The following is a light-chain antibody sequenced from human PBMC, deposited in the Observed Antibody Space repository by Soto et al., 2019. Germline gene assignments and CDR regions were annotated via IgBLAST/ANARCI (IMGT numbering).Light chain of an antibody. CDR2: AAS. J-gene: IGKJ4*01. CDR3: QQYYSYPLT. V-gene: IGKV1-8*01. Sequence: AIRMTPSPSSFSSSTGDRVTNTFRASQGISSYLAWYQQKPGKAPKLLIYAASTLQSGVPSRFSGSGSGTDFTLTISCLQSEDFATYYCQQYYSYPLTFGGGTKVDIK. CDR1: QGISSY.